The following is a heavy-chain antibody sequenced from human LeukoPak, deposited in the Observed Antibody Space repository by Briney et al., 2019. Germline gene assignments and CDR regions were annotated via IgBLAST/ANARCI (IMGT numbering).Heavy chain of an antibody. V-gene: IGHV3-30*03. CDR1: GFTFSSYG. Sequence: GGSLRLSCAASGFTFSSYGMHWVRQSPGKGLEWVAPISDDGSTKYIPDPVKGRFTISRDNSKNTLFVQMDRLRTEDTAVYYCLSVGSSARGDYWGQGTLVIVSS. D-gene: IGHD6-13*01. J-gene: IGHJ4*02. CDR3: LSVGSSARGDY. CDR2: ISDDGSTK.